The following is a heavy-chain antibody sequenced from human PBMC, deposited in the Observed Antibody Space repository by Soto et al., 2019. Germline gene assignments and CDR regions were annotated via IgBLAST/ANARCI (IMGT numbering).Heavy chain of an antibody. J-gene: IGHJ4*02. Sequence: QVQLVQSGAEVKKPGASVKVSCKASGYTFTGYYMHWVRQAPGQGLEWMGWINPNSGGTNYAQKFQGWVTMTRDTSISTAYMELSRLRSDDTAVYYCARVSGGFSSGWSNFDYWGQGTLVTVSS. CDR3: ARVSGGFSSGWSNFDY. CDR2: INPNSGGT. V-gene: IGHV1-2*04. D-gene: IGHD6-19*01. CDR1: GYTFTGYY.